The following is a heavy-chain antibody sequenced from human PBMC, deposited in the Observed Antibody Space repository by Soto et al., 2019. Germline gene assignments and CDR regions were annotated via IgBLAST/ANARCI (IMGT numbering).Heavy chain of an antibody. V-gene: IGHV5-51*01. D-gene: IGHD3-9*01. CDR3: ARQPFYDILTGYNDY. J-gene: IGHJ4*02. CDR2: IYPGDSDT. CDR1: GYSFTSYW. Sequence: CKGSGYSFTSYWIGWVRQMPGKGLEWMGIIYPGDSDTRYSPSFQGQVTISADKSISTTYLQWSSLKASDTAMYYCARQPFYDILTGYNDYWGQGTLVTVSS.